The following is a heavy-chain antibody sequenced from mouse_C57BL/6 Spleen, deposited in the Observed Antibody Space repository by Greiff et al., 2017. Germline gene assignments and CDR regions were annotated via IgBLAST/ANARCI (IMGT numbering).Heavy chain of an antibody. Sequence: EVQGVESGEGLVKPGGSLKLSCAASGFTFSSYAMSWVRQTPEKRLEWVAYISSGGDYIYYADTVKGRFTISRDNARNTLYLQMSSLKSEDTAMYYCTRDGSSYESAMDYWGQGTSVTVAS. CDR3: TRDGSSYESAMDY. CDR1: GFTFSSYA. CDR2: ISSGGDYI. J-gene: IGHJ4*01. V-gene: IGHV5-9-1*02. D-gene: IGHD1-1*01.